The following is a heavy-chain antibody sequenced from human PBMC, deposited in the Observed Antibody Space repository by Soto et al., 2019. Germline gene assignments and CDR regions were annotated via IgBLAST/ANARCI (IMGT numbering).Heavy chain of an antibody. J-gene: IGHJ4*02. CDR2: IIPILGTA. Sequence: SANVFCKASGGTFSCYSSSWVREATGQGLEWMGGIIPILGTANYAQKFQRRVTITADESKSKAYMEMSSLRYEDKDVYYCARGRAEYGDYPIDYWGQGILLTLSS. V-gene: IGHV1-69*13. CDR3: ARGRAEYGDYPIDY. CDR1: GGTFSCYS. D-gene: IGHD4-17*01.